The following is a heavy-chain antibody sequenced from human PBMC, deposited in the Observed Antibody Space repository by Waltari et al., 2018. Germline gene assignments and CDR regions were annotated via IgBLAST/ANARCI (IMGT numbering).Heavy chain of an antibody. CDR3: TTDPVLTAFDY. D-gene: IGHD2-15*01. CDR2: IKNKADGGTT. J-gene: IGHJ4*02. Sequence: EVQLVESGGGLVKPGGSLRLSCGASGFTSRNAWVSWVRQAPGKGLEWVGRIKNKADGGTTDYATPVKGRFSISRDDSKSTLYLQMNTLKSEDTAVYYCTTDPVLTAFDYWGQGTLVTVSS. CDR1: GFTSRNAW. V-gene: IGHV3-15*01.